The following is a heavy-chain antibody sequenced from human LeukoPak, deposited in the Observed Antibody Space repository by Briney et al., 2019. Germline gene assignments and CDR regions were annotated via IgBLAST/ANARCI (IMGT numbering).Heavy chain of an antibody. CDR2: IYYSGTT. Sequence: SETLSLTCTVSGGSISSSSYYWGWIRQPPGKGLEWIGSIYYSGTTHYNPSLKSRVTISGDTSKNQFSLKLNSVTAADTAIYYCATHRRSGSGGSENAFEIWGQGTMVTVSS. J-gene: IGHJ3*02. CDR1: GGSISSSSYY. CDR3: ATHRRSGSGGSENAFEI. V-gene: IGHV4-39*01. D-gene: IGHD5-12*01.